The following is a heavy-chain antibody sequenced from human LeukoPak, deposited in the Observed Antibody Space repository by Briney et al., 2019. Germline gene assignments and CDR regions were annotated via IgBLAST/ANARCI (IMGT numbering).Heavy chain of an antibody. D-gene: IGHD2-2*01. CDR2: IYYTGST. CDR3: ARDRPGGSSLDY. Sequence: SETLSPTCTVSGGSISRDYWSWIRQPPGKGLEWIGYIYYTGSTNYNPSLKSRVTISVDTSKNQFSLNLSSVTAADTAVYYCARDRPGGSSLDYWGQGTLVTVSS. V-gene: IGHV4-59*01. CDR1: GGSISRDY. J-gene: IGHJ4*02.